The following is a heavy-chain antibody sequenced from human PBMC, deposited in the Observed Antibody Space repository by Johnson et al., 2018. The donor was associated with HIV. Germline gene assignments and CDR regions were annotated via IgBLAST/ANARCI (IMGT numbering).Heavy chain of an antibody. CDR2: INSDGSST. CDR1: GFTFSSYW. CDR3: ARGPMIVVPHDAFDI. D-gene: IGHD3-22*01. Sequence: EVQVVESGGGLVQPGGSLRLSCAASGFTFSSYWMHWVRQAPGKGLVWVSRINSDGSSTSYADSVKGRFTISRDNAKNTLYLQMNSLRAEDTAVYYCARGPMIVVPHDAFDIWGQGTMVTVSS. V-gene: IGHV3-74*02. J-gene: IGHJ3*02.